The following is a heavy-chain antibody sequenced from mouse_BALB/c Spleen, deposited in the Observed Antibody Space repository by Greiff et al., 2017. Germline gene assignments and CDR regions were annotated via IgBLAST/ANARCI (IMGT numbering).Heavy chain of an antibody. CDR3: ARRGTTADY. CDR2: ISYSGST. J-gene: IGHJ2*01. CDR1: GYSITSDYA. V-gene: IGHV3-2*02. D-gene: IGHD1-2*01. Sequence: VQLKESGPGLVKPSQSLSLTCTVTGYSITSDYAWNWIRQFPGNKLEWMGYISYSGSTSYNPSLKSRISITRDTSKNQFFLQLNSVTTEDTATYYCARRGTTADYWGQGTTRTVSS.